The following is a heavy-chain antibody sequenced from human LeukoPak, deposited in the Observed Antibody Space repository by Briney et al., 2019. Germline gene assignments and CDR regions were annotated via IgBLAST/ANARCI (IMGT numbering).Heavy chain of an antibody. J-gene: IGHJ4*02. CDR1: GFTFSSYA. CDR2: ISYDGSNK. V-gene: IGHV3-30*04. Sequence: PGGSLRLSCAASGFTFSSYAMHWVRQAPGKGLEWVAVISYDGSNKYYADSVKGRFTISRDNSKNTLYLQMNSLRAEDTAVYYCALERIYYDSSGYYAPAGYFDYWGQGTLVTVSS. D-gene: IGHD3-22*01. CDR3: ALERIYYDSSGYYAPAGYFDY.